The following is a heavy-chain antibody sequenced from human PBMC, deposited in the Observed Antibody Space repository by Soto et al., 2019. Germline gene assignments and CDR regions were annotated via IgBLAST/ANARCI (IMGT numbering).Heavy chain of an antibody. CDR2: VSHDGRNT. Sequence: VQLVESGGGVVQPGRSLRLSCAASGFTFSDYAMHWVRQAPGKGLEWVAVVSHDGRNTHYAVSVKGRFTISRDSSKNTGSLEMTSLRAEDTAVYYCANGGGQWLVTADFNYWGQGALVTVSS. CDR3: ANGGGQWLVTADFNY. J-gene: IGHJ4*02. V-gene: IGHV3-30*18. D-gene: IGHD6-19*01. CDR1: GFTFSDYA.